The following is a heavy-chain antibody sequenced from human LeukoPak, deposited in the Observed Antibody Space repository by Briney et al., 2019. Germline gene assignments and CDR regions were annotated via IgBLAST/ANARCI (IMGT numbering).Heavy chain of an antibody. CDR2: IYYSGST. Sequence: SETLSLTCTVSDVSISSSSYYWSWIRQPPGKGLEWIGYIYYSGSTNYNPSLKSRVTISVDTSKNQFSLKLSSVTAADTAVYYCARVHGIAAAQLHHHDAFDIWGQGTMVTVSS. V-gene: IGHV4-61*01. D-gene: IGHD6-13*01. CDR3: ARVHGIAAAQLHHHDAFDI. J-gene: IGHJ3*02. CDR1: DVSISSSSYY.